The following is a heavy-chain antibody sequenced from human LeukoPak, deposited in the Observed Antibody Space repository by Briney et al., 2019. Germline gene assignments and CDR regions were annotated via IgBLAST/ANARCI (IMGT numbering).Heavy chain of an antibody. V-gene: IGHV4-34*01. J-gene: IGHJ4*02. CDR3: ASRPLGIAVAGTDY. D-gene: IGHD6-19*01. Sequence: SETLSLTCAVYGGSFNGYYRSWIRQPPGKGLEWIGEINHSGSTNYNPSLKSRISTSLDTSKNQFSLKLSSVTAADTAVYYCASRPLGIAVAGTDYWGQGTLVTVSS. CDR2: INHSGST. CDR1: GGSFNGYY.